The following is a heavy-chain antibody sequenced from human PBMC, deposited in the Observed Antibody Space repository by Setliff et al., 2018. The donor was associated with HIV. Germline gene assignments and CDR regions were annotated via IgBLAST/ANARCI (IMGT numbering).Heavy chain of an antibody. CDR1: GGSFSGYY. V-gene: IGHV4-34*01. D-gene: IGHD2-15*01. Sequence: PSEPLSLTCAVYGGSFSGYYWTWIRQPPGRGLEWIGEIIHSGGTNYNRSLKSRVTISVDTSKNQFSLHLSSVTAADTAVYYCARGGLGVVGAIDYWSQGTLVTVSS. J-gene: IGHJ4*02. CDR3: ARGGLGVVGAIDY. CDR2: IIHSGGT.